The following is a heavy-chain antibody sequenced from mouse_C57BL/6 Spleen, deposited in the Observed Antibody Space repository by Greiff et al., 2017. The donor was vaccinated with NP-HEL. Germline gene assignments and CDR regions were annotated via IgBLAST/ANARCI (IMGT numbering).Heavy chain of an antibody. CDR1: GYTFTSYW. D-gene: IGHD2-1*01. CDR2: IHPNSGST. J-gene: IGHJ2*01. Sequence: QVQLQQPGAELVKPGASVKLSCKASGYTFTSYWMHWVKQRPGQGLEWIGMIHPNSGSTNYNEKFKSKATLTVDKSSSTAYMQLSSLTSEDSAVYYCARSHYGNLYYFDDWGQGTTLTVSS. V-gene: IGHV1-64*01. CDR3: ARSHYGNLYYFDD.